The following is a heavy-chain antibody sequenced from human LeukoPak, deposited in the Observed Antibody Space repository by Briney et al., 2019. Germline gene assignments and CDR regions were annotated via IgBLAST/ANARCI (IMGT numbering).Heavy chain of an antibody. V-gene: IGHV4-34*01. Sequence: PSETLSLTCAVYGGSFSGYYWSWIRQPPGKGLEWIGEINHSGSTNYNPSLKSRVTISVDTSKNQFSLKLSSVTAADTAVYCCARGIKKLERRKNWFDPWGQGTLVTVSS. CDR3: ARGIKKLERRKNWFDP. CDR2: INHSGST. CDR1: GGSFSGYY. J-gene: IGHJ5*02. D-gene: IGHD1-1*01.